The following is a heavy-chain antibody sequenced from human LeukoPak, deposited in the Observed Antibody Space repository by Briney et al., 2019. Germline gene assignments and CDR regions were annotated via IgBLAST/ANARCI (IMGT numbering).Heavy chain of an antibody. Sequence: SETLSLTCTVSGGSITSDYWNWIRQPPGKGLEWIGYIYDSGTTNYNPSLKSRVTISLDTSKNQFSLRLSSVTAADTAVYYCARGSVRGVIIVDYWGQGTLVTVSS. D-gene: IGHD3-10*02. V-gene: IGHV4-59*01. CDR2: IYDSGTT. CDR1: GGSITSDY. CDR3: ARGSVRGVIIVDY. J-gene: IGHJ4*02.